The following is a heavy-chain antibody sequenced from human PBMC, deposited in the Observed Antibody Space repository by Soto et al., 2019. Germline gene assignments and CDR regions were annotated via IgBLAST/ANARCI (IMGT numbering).Heavy chain of an antibody. Sequence: SVKVSCKASGFTFTNSAVQWVRQARGQRLEWIGWIVVGSGNTNYAQKFQERVTITRDMSTSAAYMELSSLRSEDTAVYYCAVVIPVVSRAISDYWGQGTLVTAPQ. V-gene: IGHV1-58*01. CDR1: GFTFTNSA. CDR2: IVVGSGNT. J-gene: IGHJ4*02. D-gene: IGHD2-15*01. CDR3: AVVIPVVSRAISDY.